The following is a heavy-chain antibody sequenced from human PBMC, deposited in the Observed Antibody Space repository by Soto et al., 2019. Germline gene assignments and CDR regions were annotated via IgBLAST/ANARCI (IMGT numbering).Heavy chain of an antibody. J-gene: IGHJ6*02. D-gene: IGHD3-10*01. CDR1: GYRFSSFW. CDR3: AGGGVRGVITRTRDYYGMDV. V-gene: IGHV5-51*01. Sequence: PGESLKISCKISGYRFSSFWIAWVRQKPGKSLEWMGIIYPGDSDTRYSPSFQGQVTISADKSISTAYLQWSSLKASDTAMYYFAGGGVRGVITRTRDYYGMDVWGQGTTVTVSS. CDR2: IYPGDSDT.